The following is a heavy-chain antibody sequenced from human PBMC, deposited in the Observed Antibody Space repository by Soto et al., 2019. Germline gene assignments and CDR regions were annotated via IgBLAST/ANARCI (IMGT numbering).Heavy chain of an antibody. CDR2: IYYSGSS. D-gene: IGHD1-26*01. Sequence: QLQLQESGPGLVKPSETLSLTCTVSGGSISSTSYYWGWIRQPPGKGLEWIGSIYYSGSSYHNPSLKSRVTISVDTSKNQFSLKLSSVTAADTAVYYCARRRESYYDYWGQGTLVTVSS. CDR3: ARRRESYYDY. J-gene: IGHJ4*02. CDR1: GGSISSTSYY. V-gene: IGHV4-39*01.